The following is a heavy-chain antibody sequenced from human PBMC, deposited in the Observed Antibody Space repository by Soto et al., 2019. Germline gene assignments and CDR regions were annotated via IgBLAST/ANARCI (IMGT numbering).Heavy chain of an antibody. CDR2: IYWDDDK. CDR1: GFSLSTSGVG. CDR3: AARGLYGDYARFDY. D-gene: IGHD4-17*01. J-gene: IGHJ4*02. Sequence: QITLKESGPTLVNPTQTLTLTCTFSGFSLSTSGVGVGWIRQPPGKALEWLALIYWDDDKRYSPSLKSRLTITKDTSKNQVVLTMTNMDPVDTATYYCAARGLYGDYARFDYWGQGTLVTVSS. V-gene: IGHV2-5*02.